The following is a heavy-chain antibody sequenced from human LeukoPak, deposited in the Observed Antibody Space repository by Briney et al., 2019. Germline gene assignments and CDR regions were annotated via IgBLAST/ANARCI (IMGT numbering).Heavy chain of an antibody. Sequence: GGSLRLSCAASGFTFSGYDMSWVRQAPGKGLEWVSGINWNGGSTGYADSVKGRFTISRDNAKNSLYLQMNSLRAEDTAVYYCASTGLKGYSGYDYVWYAFDIWGQGTMVTVSS. CDR2: INWNGGST. V-gene: IGHV3-20*04. CDR3: ASTGLKGYSGYDYVWYAFDI. CDR1: GFTFSGYD. D-gene: IGHD5-12*01. J-gene: IGHJ3*02.